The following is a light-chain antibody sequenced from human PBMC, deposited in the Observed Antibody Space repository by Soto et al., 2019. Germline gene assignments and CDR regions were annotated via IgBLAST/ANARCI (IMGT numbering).Light chain of an antibody. CDR3: GTRDSSLNVWM. J-gene: IGLJ3*02. CDR1: GSNIGSNY. CDR2: DND. V-gene: IGLV1-51*01. Sequence: QSVLTQPPSVSAAPGQRVTISCSGSGSNIGSNYLSWYQQLPGTAPKLLLYDNDKRPSGIPARFSASKSGTSATLDITGLQTGDEDYYYCGTRDSSLNVWMFGGGTKLTVL.